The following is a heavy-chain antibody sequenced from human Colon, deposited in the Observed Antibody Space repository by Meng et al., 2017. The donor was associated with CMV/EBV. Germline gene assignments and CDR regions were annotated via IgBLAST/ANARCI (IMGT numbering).Heavy chain of an antibody. CDR1: GFTFRRNA. CDR3: AKDGGGSSWDGFFDS. V-gene: IGHV3-33*06. Sequence: GGSLRLSCAASGFTFRRNAMHWVRQAPGKGLEWVAIVWFDESNKYYADSVKGRFTISRDNSKNMLYLQMNSLRAEDTAVYYCAKDGGGSSWDGFFDSWGQGMQVTVSS. J-gene: IGHJ4*02. CDR2: VWFDESNK. D-gene: IGHD6-13*01.